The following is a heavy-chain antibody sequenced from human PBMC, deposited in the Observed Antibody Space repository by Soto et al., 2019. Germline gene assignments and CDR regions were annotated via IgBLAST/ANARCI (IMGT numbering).Heavy chain of an antibody. J-gene: IGHJ4*02. Sequence: GGSLRLSCAASGFTFSSYWMHWVRQAPGKGLVWVSRINSDGSSTSYADSVKGRVTISRDNAKNSLYLQMDSLRAEDTAVYYCARDPYFGAIDYWGLGTLVTVSS. CDR3: ARDPYFGAIDY. V-gene: IGHV3-74*01. CDR2: INSDGSST. D-gene: IGHD3-16*01. CDR1: GFTFSSYW.